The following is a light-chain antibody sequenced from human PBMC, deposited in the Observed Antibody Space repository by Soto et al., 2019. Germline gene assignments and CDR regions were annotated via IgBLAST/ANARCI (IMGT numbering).Light chain of an antibody. V-gene: IGKV3-15*01. J-gene: IGKJ3*01. Sequence: ELGMTQSPGTLSVSPGETATLSCRASQSVRDNLAWYQQKPGQAPMLLIYGASTRATGIPARFSGSGSGTEFTLTISSLQSEDFAVYYCQHYNSWPPLFCPGTKVHIK. CDR2: GAS. CDR3: QHYNSWPPL. CDR1: QSVRDN.